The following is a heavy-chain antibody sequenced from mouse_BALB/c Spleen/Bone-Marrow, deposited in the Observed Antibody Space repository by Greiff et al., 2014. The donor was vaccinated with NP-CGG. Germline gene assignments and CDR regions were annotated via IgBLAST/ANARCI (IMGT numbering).Heavy chain of an antibody. D-gene: IGHD2-1*01. J-gene: IGHJ4*01. Sequence: EVQRVESGGALVQPGGSRKLSCAASGFTFSDYGMAWVRQAPGKGPEWVAFISNLAYSIYYTDTVTGRFTISRENAKNTLYLEMSSLRSEDTAMYYCARETTRGAMEYWGQGTSVTVSS. V-gene: IGHV5-15*02. CDR3: ARETTRGAMEY. CDR2: ISNLAYSI. CDR1: GFTFSDYG.